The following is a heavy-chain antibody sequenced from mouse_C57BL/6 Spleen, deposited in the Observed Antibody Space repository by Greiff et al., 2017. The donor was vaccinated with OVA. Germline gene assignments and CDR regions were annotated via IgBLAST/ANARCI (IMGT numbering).Heavy chain of an antibody. CDR1: GYAFSSSW. CDR3: AREGITTVVNYFDY. CDR2: IYPGDGDT. V-gene: IGHV1-82*01. J-gene: IGHJ2*01. Sequence: VQLQQSGPELVKPGASVKISCKASGYAFSSSWMNWVKQRPGKGLEWIGRIYPGDGDTNYNGKFKGKATLTADKSSSTAYMQLSSLTSEDSAVYFWAREGITTVVNYFDYWGQGTTLTVSS. D-gene: IGHD1-1*01.